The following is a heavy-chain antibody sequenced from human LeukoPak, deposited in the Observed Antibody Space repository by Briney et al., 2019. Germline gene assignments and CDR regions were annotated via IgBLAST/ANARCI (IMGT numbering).Heavy chain of an antibody. J-gene: IGHJ4*02. Sequence: GGSLRLSCAASGFTFSNYGMSWVRQAPGMGLEWFSTISGPGSSTYYADSVKGRFTISRDNSKTTLYLQMNSLRAEDTALYYCAKGRLPVAATLDYWGQGTLVTVSS. CDR1: GFTFSNYG. CDR2: ISGPGSST. V-gene: IGHV3-23*01. CDR3: AKGRLPVAATLDY. D-gene: IGHD6-19*01.